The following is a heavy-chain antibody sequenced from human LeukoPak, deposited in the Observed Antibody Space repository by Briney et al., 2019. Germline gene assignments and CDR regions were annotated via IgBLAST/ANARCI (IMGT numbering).Heavy chain of an antibody. V-gene: IGHV1-2*02. Sequence: GASVKVSCKASGYTFTDLHIHWVRQAPGQGLEWMGWINPKNGGTNYAQNFQGRVTMTRDTSISTTYMELSSLRSDDTAVYYCARGTQGVVRGSIGYWGQGTLVTVSS. CDR2: INPKNGGT. D-gene: IGHD3-10*01. J-gene: IGHJ4*02. CDR1: GYTFTDLH. CDR3: ARGTQGVVRGSIGY.